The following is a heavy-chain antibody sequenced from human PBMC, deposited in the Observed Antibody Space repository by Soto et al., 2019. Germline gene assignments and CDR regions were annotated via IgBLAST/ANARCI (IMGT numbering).Heavy chain of an antibody. CDR3: ARDLGVTGTTYRFDP. CDR2: INPNSGGT. J-gene: IGHJ5*02. V-gene: IGHV1-2*04. CDR1: GYTFTGYY. D-gene: IGHD1-7*01. Sequence: ASVKVSCKASGYTFTGYYMHWVRQAPGQGLEWMGWINPNSGGTNYAQKFQGWVTMTRDTSISTAYMELSRLRSDDTAVYYCARDLGVTGTTYRFDPWGQGTLVTVSS.